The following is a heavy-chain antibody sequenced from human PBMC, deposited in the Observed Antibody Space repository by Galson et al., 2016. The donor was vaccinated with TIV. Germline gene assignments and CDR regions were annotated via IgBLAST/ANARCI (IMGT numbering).Heavy chain of an antibody. D-gene: IGHD2-21*01. J-gene: IGHJ6*02. V-gene: IGHV3-66*02. CDR3: ARDRRYCGNECYLQYYYGLDV. CDR2: LYRGDGT. CDR1: GFIVSDNY. Sequence: SLRLSCAASGFIVSDNYINWVRQAPGKGLEWVSVLYRGDGTQYADSARGRFTVSRDTSKNTVYLQMNSLTIDDTGVYYCARDRRYCGNECYLQYYYGLDVWGQGTTVTVSS.